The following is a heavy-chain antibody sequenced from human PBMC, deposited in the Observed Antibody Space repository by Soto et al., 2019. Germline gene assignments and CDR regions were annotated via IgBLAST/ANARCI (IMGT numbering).Heavy chain of an antibody. CDR1: GGSISTYY. CDR3: ARKGAAASYAHCDMDV. Sequence: PSETLSLTCTVTGGSISTYYWSWIRQPPGKGLEWIGHIYYTGNTNYNPSLKSRVTISVDTSRNRFSLNLTSATAADTAVYYCARKGAAASYAHCDMDVWGRGTAVTVSS. D-gene: IGHD6-13*01. CDR2: IYYTGNT. J-gene: IGHJ6*03. V-gene: IGHV4-59*13.